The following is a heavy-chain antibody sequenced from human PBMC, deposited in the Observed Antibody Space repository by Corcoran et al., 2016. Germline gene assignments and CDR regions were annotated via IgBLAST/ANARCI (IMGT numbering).Heavy chain of an antibody. D-gene: IGHD2-2*02. J-gene: IGHJ4*02. CDR3: ARAPYCSSTSCYTSHFDY. Sequence: QVQLVQSGAEVKKPGASVKVSCKASGYTFTSYGISWVRQAPGQGLEWMGWISAYNGNTNYAQKLQGRVTMTTDTSTSTAYMELRSLRSDDTAVYYCARAPYCSSTSCYTSHFDYWGQGTLVTVSS. CDR2: ISAYNGNT. CDR1: GYTFTSYG. V-gene: IGHV1-18*01.